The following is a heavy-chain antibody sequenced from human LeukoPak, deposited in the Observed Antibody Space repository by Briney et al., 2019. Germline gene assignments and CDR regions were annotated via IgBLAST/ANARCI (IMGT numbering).Heavy chain of an antibody. V-gene: IGHV4-59*04. CDR2: IYHSGST. D-gene: IGHD6-6*01. Sequence: PSETLSLTCTVSGGSISSYYWSWIRQPPGKGLEWIGYIYHSGSTYYNPSLKSRATMSVDRSKNQFSLKLSSVTAADTAVYYCARSIFYYYYGMDVWGQGTTVTVSS. CDR1: GGSISSYY. J-gene: IGHJ6*02. CDR3: ARSIFYYYYGMDV.